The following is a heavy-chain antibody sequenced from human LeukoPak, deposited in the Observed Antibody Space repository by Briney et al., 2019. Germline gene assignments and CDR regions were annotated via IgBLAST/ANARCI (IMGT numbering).Heavy chain of an antibody. CDR3: ARGGLYYESRGRTFLNY. CDR1: GYTFTGYY. V-gene: IGHV1-2*02. CDR2: INPKSGAT. Sequence: GASVKVSCKASGYTFTGYYIHWVRQAPGQGLEWMGWINPKSGATNYAQKFQGRVTMTIDTSISTAYMELSRLTSDDTAVYYCARGGLYYESRGRTFLNYWGQGTLVTVSS. J-gene: IGHJ4*02. D-gene: IGHD3-22*01.